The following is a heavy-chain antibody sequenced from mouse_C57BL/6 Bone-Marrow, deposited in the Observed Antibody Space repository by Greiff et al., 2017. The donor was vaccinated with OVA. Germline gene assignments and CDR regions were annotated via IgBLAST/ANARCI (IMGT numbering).Heavy chain of an antibody. CDR1: GYTFTSYW. J-gene: IGHJ3*01. CDR3: ARTYGYDRAWFAY. Sequence: QVHVKQSGAELAKPGASVKLSCKASGYTFTSYWMHWVKQRPGQGLEWIGYINPSSGYTKYNQKFKDKATLTADKSSSTAYMQLSSLTYEDSAVYYCARTYGYDRAWFAYWGQGTLVTVSA. V-gene: IGHV1-7*01. D-gene: IGHD2-2*01. CDR2: INPSSGYT.